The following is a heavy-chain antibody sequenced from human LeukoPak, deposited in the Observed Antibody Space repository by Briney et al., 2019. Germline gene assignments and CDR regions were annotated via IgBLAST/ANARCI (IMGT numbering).Heavy chain of an antibody. CDR2: ISASGGST. CDR1: GFTFSSSA. D-gene: IGHD6-19*01. V-gene: IGHV3-23*01. J-gene: IGHJ4*02. CDR3: AREASGGWYYFDY. Sequence: GGSLRLSCAASGFTFSSSAMSWVRQVPGKGLEWVSGISASGGSTYYADSVKGRFTISRDNSKNTLYLQMNSLRAEDTAVYYCAREASGGWYYFDYWGQGTLVTVSS.